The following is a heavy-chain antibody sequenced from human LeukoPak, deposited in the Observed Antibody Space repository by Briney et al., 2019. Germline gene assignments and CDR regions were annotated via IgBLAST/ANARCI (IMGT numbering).Heavy chain of an antibody. CDR2: IRQDGSQK. D-gene: IGHD4-17*01. Sequence: GGSLRLSCAASGFTFTNNFMSWVRQVPGKGLEWVATIRQDGSQKYYVDSVKGRLTISRDNAKNSLYLQMNSLRAEDTAVYYCARESGSVTSEVDFDYWGQGTLVTVSS. J-gene: IGHJ4*02. V-gene: IGHV3-7*01. CDR3: ARESGSVTSEVDFDY. CDR1: GFTFTNNF.